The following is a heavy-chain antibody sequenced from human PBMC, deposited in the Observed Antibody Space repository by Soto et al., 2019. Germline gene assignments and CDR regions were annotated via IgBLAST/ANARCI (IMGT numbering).Heavy chain of an antibody. CDR1: GGSISSSSYY. CDR2: IYYSGST. Sequence: SETLSLTCTVSGGSISSSSYYWGWIRQPPGKGLEWIGSIYYSGSTYYNPSLKSRVTISVDTSKNQFSLKLSSVTAADTAVYYCASDSGYSSGWGVSDYWGQGTLVTVSS. V-gene: IGHV4-39*01. CDR3: ASDSGYSSGWGVSDY. J-gene: IGHJ4*02. D-gene: IGHD6-19*01.